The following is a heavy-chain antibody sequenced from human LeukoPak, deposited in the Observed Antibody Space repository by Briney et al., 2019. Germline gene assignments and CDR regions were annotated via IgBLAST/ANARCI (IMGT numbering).Heavy chain of an antibody. Sequence: DGSLRLSCSASGFTFSTFPMHWVRQAPGKGLEYFSAISRNGDTTYYADSVKGRFTISRDNSKNTLYLQMSSLRPEDTAVYYCVKALTDDAFDSWGHGIIVSVSS. CDR2: ISRNGDTT. CDR3: VKALTDDAFDS. V-gene: IGHV3-64D*06. CDR1: GFTFSTFP. J-gene: IGHJ3*02.